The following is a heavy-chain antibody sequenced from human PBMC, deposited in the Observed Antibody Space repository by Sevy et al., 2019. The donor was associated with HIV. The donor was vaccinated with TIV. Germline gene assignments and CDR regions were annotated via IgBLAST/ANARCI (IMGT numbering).Heavy chain of an antibody. D-gene: IGHD7-27*01. J-gene: IGHJ4*02. CDR1: GFSFSSFG. CDR2: IWYDGSNR. V-gene: IGHV3-33*06. Sequence: GGSLRLSCEASGFSFSSFGMYWVRQVPGKGLEWVTIIWYDGSNRYYRESVKGRFTVSRDNSKNTLYLQLNRLRADDTAVYYCAKGTDRNGDSHFDQWGQGTLVTVSS. CDR3: AKGTDRNGDSHFDQ.